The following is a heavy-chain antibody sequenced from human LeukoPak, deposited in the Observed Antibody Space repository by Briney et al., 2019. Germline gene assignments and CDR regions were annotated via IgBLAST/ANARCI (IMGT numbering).Heavy chain of an antibody. D-gene: IGHD6-13*01. Sequence: GGSLRLSCAASGFTFSSYAMSWVRQAPGRGLEWVSAISSSGGSTYYADSVKGRFTISRDNSKNTLYLQMNSLRAEDTAVYYCAKDGFLAAASDYWGQGTLVTVSS. V-gene: IGHV3-23*01. J-gene: IGHJ4*02. CDR2: ISSSGGST. CDR1: GFTFSSYA. CDR3: AKDGFLAAASDY.